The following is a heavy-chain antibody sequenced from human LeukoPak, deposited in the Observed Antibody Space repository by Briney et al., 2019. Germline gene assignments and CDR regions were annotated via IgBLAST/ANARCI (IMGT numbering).Heavy chain of an antibody. CDR3: AKCSGGSYYHSDDY. Sequence: GGSLRLSCAGAGFTFTTYSMNWVRQAPGKGLEWASSISSSGSYRYYADSVKGRFTISRDNAKKSLYLQMNSLRAEDTAVYYCAKCSGGSYYHSDDYWGQGTLVTVSS. V-gene: IGHV3-21*01. D-gene: IGHD2-15*01. J-gene: IGHJ4*02. CDR2: ISSSGSYR. CDR1: GFTFTTYS.